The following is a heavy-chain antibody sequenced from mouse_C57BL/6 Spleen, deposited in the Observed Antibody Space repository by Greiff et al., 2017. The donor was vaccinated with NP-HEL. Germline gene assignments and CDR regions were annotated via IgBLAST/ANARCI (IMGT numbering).Heavy chain of an antibody. D-gene: IGHD3-1*01. CDR2: IDPSDSYT. CDR1: GYTFTSYW. CDR3: ARRGFDSDAMDY. J-gene: IGHJ4*01. Sequence: QVQLQQPGAELVMPGASVKLSCKASGYTFTSYWMHWVTQRPGQGLEWIGEIDPSDSYTNYNQKFKGKSTLTVDKSSSTAYMQLSSLTSEDSAVYYCARRGFDSDAMDYWGQGTSVTVSS. V-gene: IGHV1-69*01.